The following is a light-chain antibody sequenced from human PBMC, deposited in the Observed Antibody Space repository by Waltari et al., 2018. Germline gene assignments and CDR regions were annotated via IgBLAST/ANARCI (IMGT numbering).Light chain of an antibody. V-gene: IGLV2-23*02. CDR1: SSDVGNSNL. J-gene: IGLJ3*02. Sequence: QSALTQPASVSGSPGQSITISYTGTSSDVGNSNLFSWYQQHPGKAPKLMIYEVNKRPSVVSNRFSGSKSGNTASLTISGLQAEDEADYYCYSYAGSYTWVFGGGTKLTVL. CDR2: EVN. CDR3: YSYAGSYTWV.